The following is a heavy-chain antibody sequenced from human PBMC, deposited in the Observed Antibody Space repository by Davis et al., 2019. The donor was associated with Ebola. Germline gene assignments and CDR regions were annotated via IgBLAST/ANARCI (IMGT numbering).Heavy chain of an antibody. V-gene: IGHV3-53*01. CDR2: IYSGGST. J-gene: IGHJ4*02. Sequence: PGGSLRLSCAASGFTVSSNYMSWVRQAPGKGLEWVSVIYSGGSTYYADSVKGRFTISRDNSKNTLYLQMNSLRAEDTAVYYCAASRDGYNFRVYFDYWGQGTLVTVSS. CDR3: AASRDGYNFRVYFDY. CDR1: GFTVSSNY. D-gene: IGHD5-24*01.